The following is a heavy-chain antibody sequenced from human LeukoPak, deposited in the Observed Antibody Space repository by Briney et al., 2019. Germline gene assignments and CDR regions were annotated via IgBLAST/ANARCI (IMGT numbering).Heavy chain of an antibody. J-gene: IGHJ2*01. Sequence: PGGSLRLSCAASGFTFSSYGMHWVRQAPGKGLEWVAVISYDGSNKYYADSVKGRFTISRDNSKNTLYLQMNSLRAEDTAVYYCARDYGDSGVDFDLWGRGTLVTVSS. V-gene: IGHV3-30*03. CDR2: ISYDGSNK. CDR1: GFTFSSYG. D-gene: IGHD4-17*01. CDR3: ARDYGDSGVDFDL.